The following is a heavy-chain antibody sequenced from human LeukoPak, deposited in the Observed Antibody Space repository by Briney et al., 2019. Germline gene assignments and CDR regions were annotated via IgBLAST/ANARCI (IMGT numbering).Heavy chain of an antibody. Sequence: ASVKVSCKTSGYDFTFYYIHWVRQAPGQGLEWMGWINPNSGITHLAQKFQGRVALTRDTSTSTAYMELSRLRSDDTAVYYCQSSSPVVGYWGQGTLVTVSS. J-gene: IGHJ4*02. CDR2: INPNSGIT. CDR3: QSSSPVVGY. V-gene: IGHV1-2*02. D-gene: IGHD6-6*01. CDR1: GYDFTFYY.